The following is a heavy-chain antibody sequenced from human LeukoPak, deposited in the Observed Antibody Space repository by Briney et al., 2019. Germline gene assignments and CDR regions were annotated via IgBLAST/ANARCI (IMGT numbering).Heavy chain of an antibody. V-gene: IGHV3-7*01. CDR1: GFTFSSYA. CDR3: ARDRAVAGLCDY. CDR2: INLDGSEK. D-gene: IGHD6-19*01. J-gene: IGHJ4*02. Sequence: SGGSLRLSCAASGFTFSSYAMSWVRQAPGKGLDWVAHINLDGSEKYYVDSVKGRFTISRDNSKNSLYLQMNSLRVEDTAVYYCARDRAVAGLCDYWGQGTLVTVPS.